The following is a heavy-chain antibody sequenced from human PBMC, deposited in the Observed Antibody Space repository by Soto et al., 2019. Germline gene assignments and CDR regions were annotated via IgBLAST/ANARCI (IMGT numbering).Heavy chain of an antibody. D-gene: IGHD2-21*02. CDR1: GFTFSSYG. CDR3: ARDLAYCGGDCYAPSYAFDI. V-gene: IGHV3-33*01. Sequence: QVQLVESGGGVVQPGRSLRLSCAASGFTFSSYGMHWVRQAPGKGLEWVAVIWYDGSNKYYADSVKGRFTISRDNSKNTLYLQMNSLRAEDTAVYYCARDLAYCGGDCYAPSYAFDIWGQGTMVTVSS. J-gene: IGHJ3*02. CDR2: IWYDGSNK.